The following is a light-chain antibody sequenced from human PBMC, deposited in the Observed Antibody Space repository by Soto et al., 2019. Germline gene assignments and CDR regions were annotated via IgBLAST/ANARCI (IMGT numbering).Light chain of an antibody. CDR1: HSVSATY. CDR2: GAS. J-gene: IGKJ1*01. CDR3: HQYGSSQT. V-gene: IGKV3-20*01. Sequence: EIVLTQSPGTLSVSPGERATLSCRASHSVSATYLAWYQQKPGQAPRLLIYGASTRATGIPDRFSGSGSGTDFTLTISRLEPEDFAVYYCHQYGSSQTFGQGTKVDIK.